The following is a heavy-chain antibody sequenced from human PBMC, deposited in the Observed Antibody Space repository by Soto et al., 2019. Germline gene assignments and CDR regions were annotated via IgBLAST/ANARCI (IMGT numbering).Heavy chain of an antibody. D-gene: IGHD1-1*01. CDR1: GYTFTSYG. V-gene: IGHV1-18*01. J-gene: IGHJ4*02. Sequence: QVHLVQSGAEVKKPGASVKVSCKASGYTFTSYGITWVRQAPGQGLEWMGWISAHNGNTDYAQKRQGRVIVTRDTSTSAAHMELRSLISDDTAVYYCARGRYGDYWGQGARVTVSS. CDR2: ISAHNGNT. CDR3: ARGRYGDY.